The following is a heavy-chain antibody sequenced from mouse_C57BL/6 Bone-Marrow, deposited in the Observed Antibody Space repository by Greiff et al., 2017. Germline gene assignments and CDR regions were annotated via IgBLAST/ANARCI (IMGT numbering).Heavy chain of an antibody. D-gene: IGHD1-1*01. Sequence: QVQLQQPGAELVKPGASVKLSCKASGYTFTSYWMQWVKQRPGQGLEWIGEIDPSDSYTNYNQKFKGKATLTVDTSSSTAYMQLSSLTSEDSAVYYCARAYYGSSYPFDYWGQGTTLTVSS. CDR2: IDPSDSYT. V-gene: IGHV1-50*01. CDR3: ARAYYGSSYPFDY. CDR1: GYTFTSYW. J-gene: IGHJ2*01.